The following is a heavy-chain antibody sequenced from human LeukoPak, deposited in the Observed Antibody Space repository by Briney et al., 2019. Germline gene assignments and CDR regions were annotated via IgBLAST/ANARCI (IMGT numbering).Heavy chain of an antibody. Sequence: SETLSLTCSVSGGSISGYYWSWSRQPPGKGLEWIANMEYSGSTRYNPSLQSRVTISVDTSKNQFFLKLSSVTVADTAMYYCARHEVGYCSGGTCPYYFDYWGQGTLVTVSS. D-gene: IGHD2-15*01. CDR1: GGSISGYY. CDR3: ARHEVGYCSGGTCPYYFDY. V-gene: IGHV4-59*08. CDR2: MEYSGST. J-gene: IGHJ4*02.